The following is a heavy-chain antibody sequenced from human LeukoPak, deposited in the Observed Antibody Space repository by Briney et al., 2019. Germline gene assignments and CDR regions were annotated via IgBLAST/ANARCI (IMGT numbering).Heavy chain of an antibody. Sequence: ASVKVSCKASGYTFTSYGISWVRQAPGQGLEWMGWISAYNGNTNYAQKLQGRVTMTTDTSTSTAYMELRSLRAEDTAVYYCARDNQLTGDAFDIWGQGTMVTVSS. CDR2: ISAYNGNT. CDR3: ARDNQLTGDAFDI. CDR1: GYTFTSYG. J-gene: IGHJ3*02. V-gene: IGHV1-18*01. D-gene: IGHD2-2*01.